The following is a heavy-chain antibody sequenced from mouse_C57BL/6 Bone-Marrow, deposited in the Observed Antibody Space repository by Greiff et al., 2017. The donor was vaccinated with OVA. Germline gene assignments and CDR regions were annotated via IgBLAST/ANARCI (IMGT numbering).Heavy chain of an antibody. Sequence: VQLQQSGPELVKPGASVKISCKASGYSFTGYFMNWVMQSPGKSLEWIGRINPYNGDTFYNQKFKGKATLTVDKSSSTTHMQLRSLTSEDSAVYDCARNGGFLWYFDVWGTGTTVTVSS. J-gene: IGHJ1*03. CDR2: INPYNGDT. CDR1: GYSFTGYF. V-gene: IGHV1-20*01. CDR3: ARNGGFLWYFDV.